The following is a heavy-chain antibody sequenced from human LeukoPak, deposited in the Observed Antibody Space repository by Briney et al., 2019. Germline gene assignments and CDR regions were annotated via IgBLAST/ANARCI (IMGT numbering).Heavy chain of an antibody. CDR2: INHSGST. CDR3: ARGSTSPNAYYYGMDV. Sequence: SETLSPTCAVFGRSFSGYYWNWIRQPPGKGLEGIGEINHSGSTYYNPSLKSRVTISLDTSKNQFSLKLTSVTAADTAVYYCARGSTSPNAYYYGMDVWGQGTTVSVSS. CDR1: GRSFSGYY. J-gene: IGHJ6*02. V-gene: IGHV4-34*01. D-gene: IGHD2-2*01.